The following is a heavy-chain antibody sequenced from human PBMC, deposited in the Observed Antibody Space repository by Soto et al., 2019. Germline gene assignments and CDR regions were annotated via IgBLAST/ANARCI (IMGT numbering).Heavy chain of an antibody. J-gene: IGHJ4*02. CDR3: ARDLDDSSGLDY. D-gene: IGHD3-22*01. V-gene: IGHV3-33*01. CDR2: IWYDGSNK. CDR1: GFTFSSYG. Sequence: QVQLVESGGGVVQPGRSLRLSCAASGFTFSSYGMHWVRQAPGKGLEWVAVIWYDGSNKYYADSVKGRFTISRDNSKNTLYLQMNSLRAEDTAVYYCARDLDDSSGLDYWGQGTLVTVSS.